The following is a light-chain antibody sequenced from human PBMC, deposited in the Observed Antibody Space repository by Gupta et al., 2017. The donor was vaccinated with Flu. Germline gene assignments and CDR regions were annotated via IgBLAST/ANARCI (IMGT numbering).Light chain of an antibody. CDR2: GAS. CDR3: QHDSSSRA. J-gene: IGKJ5*01. Sequence: EIVLTQSPGTLSLSPGERATLSCRASQSVSSSYLAWYQQKPGQAPRLIIYGASSRANGGPDPFRPSAYVTDFTLTSNRPENEDCPVYYCQHDSSSRAFGQGTQLEIK. CDR1: QSVSSSY. V-gene: IGKV3-20*01.